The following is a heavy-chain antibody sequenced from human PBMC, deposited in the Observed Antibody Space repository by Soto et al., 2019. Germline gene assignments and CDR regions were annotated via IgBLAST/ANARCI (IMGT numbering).Heavy chain of an antibody. D-gene: IGHD4-17*01. CDR3: ATSYGDSYYYYYGMDV. CDR1: GYNFPGYW. Sequence: GESLKISCKGSGYNFPGYWIAWVRQMPGKRLKRMGIIYPENSDTRYSPSFQGQVTISADKSISTAYLQWSTLKASDTATFYCATSYGDSYYYYYGMDVWGQGTTVTVSS. V-gene: IGHV5-51*01. CDR2: IYPENSDT. J-gene: IGHJ6*02.